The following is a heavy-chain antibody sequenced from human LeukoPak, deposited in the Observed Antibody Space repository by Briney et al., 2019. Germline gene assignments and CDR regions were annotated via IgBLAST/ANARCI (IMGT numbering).Heavy chain of an antibody. V-gene: IGHV3-30*02. Sequence: GGSPRLSCAASGFTFSSYAMHWVRQAPGKGLEWVAFIRYDGSNKYYADSVKGRFTIPRDNSKNTLYLQMNSLRAEDTAVYYCAKTMVRGTHYFDYWGRGTLVTVSS. CDR3: AKTMVRGTHYFDY. CDR1: GFTFSSYA. J-gene: IGHJ4*02. CDR2: IRYDGSNK. D-gene: IGHD3-10*01.